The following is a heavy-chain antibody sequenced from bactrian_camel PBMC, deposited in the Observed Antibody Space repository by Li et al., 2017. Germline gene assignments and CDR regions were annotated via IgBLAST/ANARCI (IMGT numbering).Heavy chain of an antibody. V-gene: IGHV3S6*01. J-gene: IGHJ4*01. D-gene: IGHD5*01. CDR3: ARGTTYLEY. Sequence: VQLVESGGGSVQPGGSLRLSCGASGHTYNRNCMAWFRQPPGQEREGVAAIRRDGGETWYAASVKGRFTISRDNAKNMVYLHMNTLKPGDTAVYYCARGTTYLEYWGQGTQVTVS. CDR1: GHTYNRNC. CDR2: IRRDGGET.